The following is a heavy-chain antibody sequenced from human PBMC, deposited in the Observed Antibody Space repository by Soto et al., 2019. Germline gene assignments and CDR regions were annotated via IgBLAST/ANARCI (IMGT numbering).Heavy chain of an antibody. CDR2: ISYDGGNK. V-gene: IGHV3-30-3*01. J-gene: IGHJ6*02. CDR1: GFTFTSYE. D-gene: IGHD2-8*01. CDR3: ARRCTLSYHAIDV. Sequence: GGSLRLSCAASGFTFTSYEMHWVRQAPGKGLEWVSIISYDGGNKYYADSVKGRFTMSRDNSRNTLDLQMDSLRVGDTAVYYCARRCTLSYHAIDVWGQGTTVTVSS.